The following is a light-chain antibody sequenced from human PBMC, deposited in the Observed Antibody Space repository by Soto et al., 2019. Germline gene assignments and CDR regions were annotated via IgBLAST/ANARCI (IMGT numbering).Light chain of an antibody. J-gene: IGLJ3*02. CDR1: SSNIGSNA. V-gene: IGLV1-44*01. Sequence: QAVVTQPPSASGTPGQRVTISCSGRSSNIGSNAVNWYQQFPGRAPKVLIYNNNERPSGVPDRFSGSKSGTSASLAISGLQSDDEADYYCATWDDGLNGWVFGGGTKVTVL. CDR2: NNN. CDR3: ATWDDGLNGWV.